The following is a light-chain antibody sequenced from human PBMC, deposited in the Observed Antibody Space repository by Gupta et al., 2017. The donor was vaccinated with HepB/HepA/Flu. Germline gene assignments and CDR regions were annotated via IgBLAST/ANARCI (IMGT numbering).Light chain of an antibody. Sequence: QLVLTQSPSASASLGASVRLTCTLRSGHSEYAIAWHQQQPEKGPRFLIKVNRDGSHSRGDGIPDRFSGSTSGAERYLTISSLQSEDEADYYCQTWGPGIRVFGTGSKVTVL. V-gene: IGLV4-69*01. CDR2: VNRDGSH. CDR1: SGHSEYA. CDR3: QTWGPGIRV. J-gene: IGLJ1*01.